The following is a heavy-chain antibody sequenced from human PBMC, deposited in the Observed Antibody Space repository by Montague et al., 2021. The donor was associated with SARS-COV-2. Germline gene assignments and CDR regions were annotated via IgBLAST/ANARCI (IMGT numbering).Heavy chain of an antibody. Sequence: SETLSLTYTVSGGSVSSSPYYWGWIRQPPGRALEWVGSISYSGRTYFSPSLKSRLTISVDSSENQFSLRLSSVTAADTAVYYCASSYYYGSGTYVYNYYMDVWGKGTTVTVSS. CDR1: GGSVSSSPYY. V-gene: IGHV4-39*01. D-gene: IGHD3-10*01. CDR2: ISYSGRT. CDR3: ASSYYYGSGTYVYNYYMDV. J-gene: IGHJ6*03.